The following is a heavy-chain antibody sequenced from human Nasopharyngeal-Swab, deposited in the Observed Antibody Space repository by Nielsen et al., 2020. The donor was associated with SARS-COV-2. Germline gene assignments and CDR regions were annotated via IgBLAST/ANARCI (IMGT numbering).Heavy chain of an antibody. Sequence: GESLKISCKGSAYICNNDWIGGVHQMRGKGLGWRGIIYPGDSDTRYSPSIQGQVTISADKSISTVYLQWSSLEASDTAMYYRARLGGTNGMTAPDAFDGWGQGTMVTVSS. CDR1: AYICNNDW. CDR3: ARLGGTNGMTAPDAFDG. CDR2: IYPGDSDT. J-gene: IGHJ3*01. V-gene: IGHV5-51*07. D-gene: IGHD1-14*01.